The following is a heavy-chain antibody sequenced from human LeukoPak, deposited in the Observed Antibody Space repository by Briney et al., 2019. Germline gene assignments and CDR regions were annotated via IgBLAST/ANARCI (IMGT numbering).Heavy chain of an antibody. CDR3: ARDSRRPSYYYGMDV. J-gene: IGHJ6*02. Sequence: SETLSLTCTVSGGSISSYYWGWIRQPAGKGLEWIGRIYTSGSTNYNPSLKSRVTMSVDTSKNQFSLKLSSVTAADTAVYYCARDSRRPSYYYGMDVWGQGTTVTVSS. V-gene: IGHV4-4*07. D-gene: IGHD6-6*01. CDR2: IYTSGST. CDR1: GGSISSYY.